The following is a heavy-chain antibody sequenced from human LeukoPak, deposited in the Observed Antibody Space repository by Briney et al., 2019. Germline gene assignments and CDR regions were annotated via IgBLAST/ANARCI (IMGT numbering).Heavy chain of an antibody. CDR1: GFTFSSYW. CDR2: IKQDGSEK. D-gene: IGHD3-9*01. Sequence: GGSLRLSCAASGFTFSSYWMSWVRQAPGKGLEWVANIKQDGSEKYYVDSVKGRFTISRDNAKNSLYLQMNSLRAEDTAVYYCARGYYDILTGPRHYYYMDVWGKGTTVTVSS. J-gene: IGHJ6*03. CDR3: ARGYYDILTGPRHYYYMDV. V-gene: IGHV3-7*01.